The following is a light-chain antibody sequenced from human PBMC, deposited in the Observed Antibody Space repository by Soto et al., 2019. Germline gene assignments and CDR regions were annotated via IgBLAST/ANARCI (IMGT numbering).Light chain of an antibody. CDR3: SSFTTSSTWV. CDR1: SSDVGNCNC. J-gene: IGLJ3*02. Sequence: QSALTQPASVSGSPGQSITISCTGASSDVGNCNCVSWYQQHPGKAPKLMIYEVSNRPSGVSDRFSGSKAGNTASLTISGLQAEDEADYYCSSFTTSSTWVFGRGTKLTVL. CDR2: EVS. V-gene: IGLV2-14*01.